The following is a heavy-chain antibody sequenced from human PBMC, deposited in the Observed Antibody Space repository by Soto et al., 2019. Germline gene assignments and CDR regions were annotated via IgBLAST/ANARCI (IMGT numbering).Heavy chain of an antibody. CDR2: ISGSGGST. CDR3: AKDKDDYIWGSYRTYQYYFDY. D-gene: IGHD3-16*02. V-gene: IGHV3-23*01. CDR1: GFTFSSYA. J-gene: IGHJ4*02. Sequence: GGSLRLSCAASGFTFSSYAMSWVRQAPGKGLEWVSAISGSGGSTYYADSVKDRFTISRDNSKNTLYLQMNSLRAEDTAVYYCAKDKDDYIWGSYRTYQYYFDYWGQGTLVTVSS.